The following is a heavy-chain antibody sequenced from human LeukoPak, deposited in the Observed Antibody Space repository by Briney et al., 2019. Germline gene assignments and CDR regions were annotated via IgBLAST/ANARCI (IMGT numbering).Heavy chain of an antibody. V-gene: IGHV6-1*01. CDR3: ARARSGKWGFDY. CDR1: GDSVSSNSAA. D-gene: IGHD1-26*01. CDR2: TYYRSKWYN. Sequence: SQTLSLTCAISGDSVSSNSAAWNWIRQSPSRGLEWLGRTYYRSKWYNDYAVSVKSRITINPDTSKNQFSLQLSSVTAADTAVYYCARARSGKWGFDYWGQGTLVTVPS. J-gene: IGHJ4*02.